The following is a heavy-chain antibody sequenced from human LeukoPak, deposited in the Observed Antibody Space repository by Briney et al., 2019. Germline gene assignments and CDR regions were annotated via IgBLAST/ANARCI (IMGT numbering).Heavy chain of an antibody. CDR1: GFTFSSYS. Sequence: GGSLRLSCAASGFTFSSYSMNWVRQAPGKGLEWVSSISSSSSSYIYYADSVKGRFTISRDNAKNSLYLQMNRLRAEDTAVYYCASRSGSYSDAFDIWGQGTMVTVSS. CDR2: ISSSSSSYI. D-gene: IGHD1-26*01. V-gene: IGHV3-21*01. J-gene: IGHJ3*02. CDR3: ASRSGSYSDAFDI.